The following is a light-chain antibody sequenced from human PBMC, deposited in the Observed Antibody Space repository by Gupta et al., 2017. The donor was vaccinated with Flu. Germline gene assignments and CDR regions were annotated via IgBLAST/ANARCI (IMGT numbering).Light chain of an antibody. CDR2: EVI. Sequence: QSALTQPPSASGSPGQSVTISCPGTSSDVGGDNYVSWYQQPPTKAPKLLIYEVIKRPSGVPDRFSGSKSGNTASLTVAALQTEDEADYYCSSYAGSNNLVFGGGTKLTVL. CDR3: SSYAGSNNLV. V-gene: IGLV2-8*01. CDR1: SSDVGGDNY. J-gene: IGLJ3*02.